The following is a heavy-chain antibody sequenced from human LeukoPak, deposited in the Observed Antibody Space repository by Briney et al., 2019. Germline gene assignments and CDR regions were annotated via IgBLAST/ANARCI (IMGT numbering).Heavy chain of an antibody. CDR2: FDPEDGET. J-gene: IGHJ4*02. V-gene: IGHV1-24*01. CDR1: GYTLTELS. Sequence: ASVKVSCKVSGYTLTELSMHWVRQAPGKGLEWMGGFDPEDGETIYAQKFQGRVTMTEDTSTDTAYMELSSLRSEDTAVYYCATVYPGSGYIPYFDYWGQGTLVTVSS. D-gene: IGHD5/OR15-5a*01. CDR3: ATVYPGSGYIPYFDY.